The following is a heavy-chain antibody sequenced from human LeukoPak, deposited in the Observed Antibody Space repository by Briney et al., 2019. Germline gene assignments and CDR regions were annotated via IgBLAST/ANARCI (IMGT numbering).Heavy chain of an antibody. D-gene: IGHD6-13*01. CDR1: GGSISSYY. V-gene: IGHV4-59*06. Sequence: TSETLSLTCTVSGGSISSYYWSWIRQHPGKGLEWIGYIYYSGSAYYNPSLKNRVTISVDTSKNQFSLKLNSVTAADTAVYYCARVPAIAAAGNYYFDYWGQGTLVTVSS. CDR2: IYYSGSA. J-gene: IGHJ4*02. CDR3: ARVPAIAAAGNYYFDY.